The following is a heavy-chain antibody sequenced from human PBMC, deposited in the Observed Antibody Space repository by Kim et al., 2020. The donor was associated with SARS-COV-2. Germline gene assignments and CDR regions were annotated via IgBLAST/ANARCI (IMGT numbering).Heavy chain of an antibody. CDR3: ARVAHILTGTHDAFDI. J-gene: IGHJ3*02. V-gene: IGHV1-18*01. CDR1: GYTFTSYG. D-gene: IGHD3-9*01. CDR2: ISGYNGNT. Sequence: ASVKVSCKASGYTFTSYGISWVRQAPGQGLEWMGWISGYNGNTNYAQKLQGRVTMTTDTSTSTAYMELRSLRSDDTAVYYCARVAHILTGTHDAFDIWGQGTMVTVSS.